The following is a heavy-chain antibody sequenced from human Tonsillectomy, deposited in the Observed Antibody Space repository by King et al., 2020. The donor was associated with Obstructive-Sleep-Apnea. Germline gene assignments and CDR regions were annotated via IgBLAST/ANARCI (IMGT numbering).Heavy chain of an antibody. J-gene: IGHJ5*02. CDR2: INHSGST. CDR1: GGSFGDYY. Sequence: VQLQQWGAGLLKPSETLSLTCAVFGGSFGDYYWSWIRQPPGKGLEWIGEINHSGSTNYNPSLKSRVTISVDTSKNQFSLKLSSVTAADTAAYYCARGSGATAVNWFDPWGQGTLVTVSS. V-gene: IGHV4-34*01. CDR3: ARGSGATAVNWFDP. D-gene: IGHD6-13*01.